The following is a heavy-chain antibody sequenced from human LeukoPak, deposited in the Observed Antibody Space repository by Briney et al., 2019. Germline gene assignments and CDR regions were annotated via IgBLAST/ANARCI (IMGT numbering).Heavy chain of an antibody. CDR3: ARVISYYMDV. V-gene: IGHV3-74*01. J-gene: IGHJ6*03. CDR2: INSDGINT. Sequence: GGSLRLSCAASGFTFSNYWMHWVRQAPGKGLVWVSRINSDGINTSYADSVKGRFTISRDNAKNTLNLQMNSLRAEDTAVYYCARVISYYMDVWGKGTTVTVSS. CDR1: GFTFSNYW.